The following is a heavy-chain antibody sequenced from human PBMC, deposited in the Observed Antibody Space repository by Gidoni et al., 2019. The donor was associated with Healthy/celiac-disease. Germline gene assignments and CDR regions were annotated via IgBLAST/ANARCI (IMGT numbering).Heavy chain of an antibody. D-gene: IGHD6-13*01. V-gene: IGHV3-48*02. CDR2: ISSSSSTI. Sequence: EVQLVESGGGLVQPGGSLRLSCAASGFTFSSYSMNWVRQAPGKGLEWVSYISSSSSTIYYADSVKGRFTISRDNAKNSLYLQMNSLRDEDTAVYYCARRIAAAGTRGSFDYWGQGTLVTVSS. J-gene: IGHJ4*02. CDR1: GFTFSSYS. CDR3: ARRIAAAGTRGSFDY.